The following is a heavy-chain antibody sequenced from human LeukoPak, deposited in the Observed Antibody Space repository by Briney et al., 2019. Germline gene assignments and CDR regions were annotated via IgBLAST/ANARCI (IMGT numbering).Heavy chain of an antibody. CDR3: ARRYYYNLGSFPFDF. J-gene: IGHJ4*02. CDR1: GGPFSGYF. Sequence: THTLSLTCAVSGGPFSGYFWSWIRQSSGKGLEWIGEIHNSGTTNYNPSLNSRLTISEGTSKNQFYLNLSSVTAAATAVYYCARRYYYNLGSFPFDFWGQGTLVTVSS. D-gene: IGHD3-10*01. CDR2: IHNSGTT. V-gene: IGHV4-34*01.